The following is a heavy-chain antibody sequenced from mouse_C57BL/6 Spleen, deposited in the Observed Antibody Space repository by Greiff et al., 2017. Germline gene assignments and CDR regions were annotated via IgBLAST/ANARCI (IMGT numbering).Heavy chain of an antibody. D-gene: IGHD2-4*01. CDR1: GFSLTSYG. J-gene: IGHJ4*01. CDR2: IWSDGST. V-gene: IGHV2-6-1*01. CDR3: ARQRLYDYDGYAMDY. Sequence: VQLQQSGPGLVAPSQSLSITCTVSGFSLTSYGVHWVRQPPGKGLEWLVVIWSDGSTTYNSALKSRLSISKDNSKSQGFLKMNSLQTDDTAMYYCARQRLYDYDGYAMDYWGQGTSVTVSS.